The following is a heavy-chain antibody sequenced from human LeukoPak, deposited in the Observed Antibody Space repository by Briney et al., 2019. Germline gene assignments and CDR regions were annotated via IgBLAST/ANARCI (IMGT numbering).Heavy chain of an antibody. Sequence: GGSLRLSCAASGFTFSSYWMNWARQAPGKGLEWVASINHNGNVNYYVDSVKGRFAISRDNAKNSLYLQMSNLRAEDTAVYFCARRGGLDVWGQGATVTVSS. V-gene: IGHV3-7*03. CDR2: INHNGNVN. J-gene: IGHJ6*02. CDR3: ARRGGLDV. CDR1: GFTFSSYW.